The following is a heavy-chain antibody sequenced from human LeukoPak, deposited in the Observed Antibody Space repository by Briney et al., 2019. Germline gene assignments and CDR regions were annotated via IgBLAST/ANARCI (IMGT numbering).Heavy chain of an antibody. Sequence: GESLRISCQGSGYSFTSYWIGWVRQMPGKGLEWMGIIYPGDSDTKYSPSFQGQVAISADKSISTAFLQWSSLKASDTAMYYCARQPYSSGPNWFDPWGQGTLVTVSS. CDR3: ARQPYSSGPNWFDP. J-gene: IGHJ5*02. V-gene: IGHV5-51*01. CDR2: IYPGDSDT. D-gene: IGHD6-25*01. CDR1: GYSFTSYW.